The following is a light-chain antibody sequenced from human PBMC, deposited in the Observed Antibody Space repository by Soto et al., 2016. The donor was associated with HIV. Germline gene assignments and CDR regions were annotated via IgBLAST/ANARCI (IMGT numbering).Light chain of an antibody. J-gene: IGKJ1*01. CDR3: QQSYSTLWT. V-gene: IGKV1-39*01. CDR1: QTINSY. Sequence: DIQMTQSPSSLSASVGDRVTITCRASQTINSYLNWYQQKPGKAPKLLIYAASSLQSGVPSRFSGSGSGTDFTLTISSLQPEDFATCYCQQSYSTLWTFGQGTKVEIK. CDR2: AAS.